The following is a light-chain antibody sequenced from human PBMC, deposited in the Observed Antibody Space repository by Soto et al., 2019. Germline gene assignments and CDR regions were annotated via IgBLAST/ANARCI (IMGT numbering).Light chain of an antibody. CDR3: QQTYSTPYV. CDR2: GES. Sequence: DIQLTQSPPSLSASVGDRVTITCRASQTINNYVNWYQQEAGKAPKLLIYGESSLQSGVPSRFSCSGFGTEFTLTISILQSEDFVIYYCQQTYSTPYVFGGGTKLDI. V-gene: IGKV1-39*01. CDR1: QTINNY. J-gene: IGKJ2*01.